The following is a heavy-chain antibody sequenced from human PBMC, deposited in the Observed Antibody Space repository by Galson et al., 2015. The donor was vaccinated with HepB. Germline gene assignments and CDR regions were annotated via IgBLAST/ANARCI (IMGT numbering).Heavy chain of an antibody. V-gene: IGHV1-18*01. CDR2: ISAYNGNT. J-gene: IGHJ5*02. D-gene: IGHD6-19*01. CDR3: ARDRRLIAVAGRGNWFDP. CDR1: GYTFTSYG. Sequence: SVKVSCKASGYTFTSYGISWVRQAPGQGLEWMGWISAYNGNTNYAQKLQGRVTMTTDTSTSTAYMELRSLRSDDTAVYYCARDRRLIAVAGRGNWFDPWGQGTLVTVSS.